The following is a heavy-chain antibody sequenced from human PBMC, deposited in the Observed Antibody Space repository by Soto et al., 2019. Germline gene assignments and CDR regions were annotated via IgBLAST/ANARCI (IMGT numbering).Heavy chain of an antibody. CDR3: AKDESSGYSSRFDY. V-gene: IGHV3-23*01. CDR1: GFTFSSYA. CDR2: ISGSGGST. J-gene: IGHJ4*02. D-gene: IGHD3-22*01. Sequence: VGSLRLSCAASGFTFSSYAMSWVRQAPGKGLEWVSAISGSGGSTYYADSVKGRFTISRDNSKNTLYLQMNSLRAEDTAVYYCAKDESSGYSSRFDYWGQGTLVTVSS.